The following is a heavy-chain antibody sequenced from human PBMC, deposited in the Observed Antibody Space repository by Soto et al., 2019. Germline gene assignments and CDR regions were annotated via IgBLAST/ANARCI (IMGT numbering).Heavy chain of an antibody. V-gene: IGHV3-23*01. CDR2: ITGSNT. D-gene: IGHD4-17*01. CDR3: AKRSVTFDY. Sequence: PGGSLRLSCAASGFTLSSSSLSWVRQAPGKGLQWVSAITGSNTYYADSVRGRFTISRDNSRNTLYLQMSSLRAEDTAVYYCAKRSVTFDYWGQGTLVTVS. CDR1: GFTLSSSS. J-gene: IGHJ4*02.